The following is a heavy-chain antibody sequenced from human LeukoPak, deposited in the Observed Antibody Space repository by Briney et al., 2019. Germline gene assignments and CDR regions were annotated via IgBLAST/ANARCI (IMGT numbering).Heavy chain of an antibody. J-gene: IGHJ3*02. D-gene: IGHD6-13*01. Sequence: SVTLSLTCTVSGASIGSFYWVWIRQPAGKGLEWIGRLYNGGDTNYSPSLRSRVTMPVDTSKNQFSLKLKSVTAADTAVYYCARGVEASGVGFYAFDIWGQGTMVTVSS. CDR2: LYNGGDT. CDR1: GASIGSFY. CDR3: ARGVEASGVGFYAFDI. V-gene: IGHV4-4*07.